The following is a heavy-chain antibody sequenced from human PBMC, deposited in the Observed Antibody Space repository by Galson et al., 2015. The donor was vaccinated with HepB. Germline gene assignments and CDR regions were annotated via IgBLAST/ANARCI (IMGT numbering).Heavy chain of an antibody. CDR3: AKVLYDFWSGYYTGGTFDY. CDR2: ISKDGSNK. CDR1: GFIFSSNG. V-gene: IGHV3-30*18. Sequence: SLRLSCAASGFIFSSNGMHWVRQSPGKGLEWVAVISKDGSNKYYADSVQGRFTISRDNSKNTLNLQMNSLRVEDTAVYYCAKVLYDFWSGYYTGGTFDYWGQGTLVTVSS. D-gene: IGHD3-3*01. J-gene: IGHJ4*02.